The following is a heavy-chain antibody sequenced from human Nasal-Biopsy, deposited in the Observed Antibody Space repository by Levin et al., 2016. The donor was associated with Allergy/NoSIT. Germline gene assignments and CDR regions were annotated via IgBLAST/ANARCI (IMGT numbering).Heavy chain of an antibody. CDR3: ARDLNQFCSGTTCYNAFDV. D-gene: IGHD2-2*02. Sequence: GGSLRLSCAASGFTFITYTLHWVRQAPGRGLEWVTAVSFDGDNSYYADSVKGRFTISRDNSKNILYLQMSSLRAEDTAIYYCARDLNQFCSGTTCYNAFDVWGQGIMVTVSS. CDR2: VSFDGDNS. V-gene: IGHV3-30*04. CDR1: GFTFITYT. J-gene: IGHJ3*01.